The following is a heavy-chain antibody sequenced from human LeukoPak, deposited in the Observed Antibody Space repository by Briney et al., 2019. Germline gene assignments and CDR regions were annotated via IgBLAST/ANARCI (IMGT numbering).Heavy chain of an antibody. CDR2: ISAYNGNT. Sequence: ASVKVSCKASGYTFTSYGISWVRQAPGQGLEWMGRISAYNGNTNYAQKLQGRVTMTTDTSTSTAYMELRSLRSDDTAVYYCARLITFGGVIVFDYWGQGTLVTVSS. CDR1: GYTFTSYG. CDR3: ARLITFGGVIVFDY. J-gene: IGHJ4*02. V-gene: IGHV1-18*01. D-gene: IGHD3-16*02.